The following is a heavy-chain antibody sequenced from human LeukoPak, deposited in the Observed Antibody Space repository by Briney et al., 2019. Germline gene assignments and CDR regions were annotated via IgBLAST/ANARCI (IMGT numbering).Heavy chain of an antibody. J-gene: IGHJ4*02. V-gene: IGHV4-4*07. CDR1: GGSISDYY. D-gene: IGHD3-10*01. Sequence: PSETLSLTCTVSGGSISDYYWSWIRQPAGKGLEWVGHIYTSGSTIYNPYIMSRVTMSVDTYKKQFSLELSSSTTAETAVYYCGRGMYYYGSGVYHFDYWGQGTLVTVSS. CDR3: GRGMYYYGSGVYHFDY. CDR2: IYTSGST.